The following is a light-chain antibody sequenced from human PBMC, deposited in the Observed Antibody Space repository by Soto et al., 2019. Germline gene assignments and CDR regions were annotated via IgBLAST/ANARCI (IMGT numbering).Light chain of an antibody. V-gene: IGKV3-11*01. Sequence: PATLSLSPEERATLSCRASQSVSSYLAWYQQKPGQAPSLLIYDASNRATGIPARFSGSGSGTDFTLTISSLEPEDFAVYYCQQRSNWPRGTFGQGTKVDIK. J-gene: IGKJ1*01. CDR2: DAS. CDR3: QQRSNWPRGT. CDR1: QSVSSY.